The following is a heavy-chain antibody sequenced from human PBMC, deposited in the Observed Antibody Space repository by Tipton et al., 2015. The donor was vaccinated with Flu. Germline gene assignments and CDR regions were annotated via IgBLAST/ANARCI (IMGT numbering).Heavy chain of an antibody. CDR2: ISPGDSRG. D-gene: IGHD3-16*01. V-gene: IGHV5-51*03. Sequence: QLVQSGAEVTKPGKSLKISCKGSGYILSSDWIGWVRQMPGKGLEWMGAISPGDSRGTCSPPFQGLVTISVDKSINTAYLQWGSLRTSDTAIYYCVIPHVSYGIPAAFSLESWGQGTLVTVSS. J-gene: IGHJ4*02. CDR3: VIPHVSYGIPAAFSLES. CDR1: GYILSSDW.